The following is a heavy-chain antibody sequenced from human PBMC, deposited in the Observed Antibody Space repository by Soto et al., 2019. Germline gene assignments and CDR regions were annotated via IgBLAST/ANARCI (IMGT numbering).Heavy chain of an antibody. CDR2: ISYDGSNK. CDR3: ARLETLVGAAAGTYFDY. D-gene: IGHD6-13*01. V-gene: IGHV3-30-3*01. J-gene: IGHJ4*02. Sequence: GGSLRLSCAASGFTFSSYAMHWVRQAPGKGLEWVAVISYDGSNKYYADSVKGRFTISRDNSKNTLYLQMNSLRAEDTAVYYCARLETLVGAAAGTYFDYWGQGTLVTVSS. CDR1: GFTFSSYA.